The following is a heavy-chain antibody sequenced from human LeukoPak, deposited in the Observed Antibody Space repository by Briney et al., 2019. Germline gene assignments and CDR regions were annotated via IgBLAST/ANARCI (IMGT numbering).Heavy chain of an antibody. CDR1: GFTFSTYS. CDR3: ARVGYSSGWYFDY. Sequence: GGSLRLSCAASGFTFSTYSMNWVRQAPGKGLEWVSSISSTSSYIYYADSVKDRFTISRDNAQKSLYLQMNSLRAEDKAVYYCARVGYSSGWYFDYWGQGTLVTVSS. D-gene: IGHD6-19*01. J-gene: IGHJ4*02. V-gene: IGHV3-21*01. CDR2: ISSTSSYI.